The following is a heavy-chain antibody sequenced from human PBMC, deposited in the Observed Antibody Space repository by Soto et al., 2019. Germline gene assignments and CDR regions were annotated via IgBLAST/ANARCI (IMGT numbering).Heavy chain of an antibody. D-gene: IGHD2-15*01. CDR3: ARAAGGGNLHFACDY. CDR2: ISSSGSTI. Sequence: GSLRLSCAASGFAFSDYYMSWIRQAPGKGLEWVSYISSSGSTIYYADSVKGRFTISRDNAKNSLYLQMNSLRAEDTAVYYCARAAGGGNLHFACDYWGQGTLVTVSS. CDR1: GFAFSDYY. V-gene: IGHV3-11*01. J-gene: IGHJ4*02.